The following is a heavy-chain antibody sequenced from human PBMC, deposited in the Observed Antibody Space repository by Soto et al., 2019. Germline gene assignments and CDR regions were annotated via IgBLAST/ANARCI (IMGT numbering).Heavy chain of an antibody. J-gene: IGHJ6*02. D-gene: IGHD2-15*01. V-gene: IGHV4-4*02. CDR1: GGSISSSNW. Sequence: TLSLTCAVSGGSISSSNWWSWVRQPPGKGLEWIGEIYHSGSTNYNPSLKSRVTISVDTSKNQFSLKLSSVTAADTAVYYCARASLYCSGGSCYYGYYGMDVWGQGTTVTVSS. CDR3: ARASLYCSGGSCYYGYYGMDV. CDR2: IYHSGST.